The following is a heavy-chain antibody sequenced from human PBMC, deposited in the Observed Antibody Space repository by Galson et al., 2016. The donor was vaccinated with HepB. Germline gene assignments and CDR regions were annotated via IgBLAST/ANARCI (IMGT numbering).Heavy chain of an antibody. J-gene: IGHJ6*02. Sequence: QSGAEVKKPGESLKISCKGSGYSFDSYWIGWVRQMPGKGLEWMGIIYPGDFDTRYSPSFQGQVTISVDKSISTAYLQWSSLTASDTARYYGAGSLTGSYDFCGAIYNYYDMDVWGQGTTVIVS. CDR2: IYPGDFDT. V-gene: IGHV5-51*01. CDR3: AGSLTGSYDFCGAIYNYYDMDV. D-gene: IGHD3-3*01. CDR1: GYSFDSYW.